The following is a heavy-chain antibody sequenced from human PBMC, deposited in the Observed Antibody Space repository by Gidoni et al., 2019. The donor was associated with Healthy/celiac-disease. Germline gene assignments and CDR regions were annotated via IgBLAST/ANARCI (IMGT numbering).Heavy chain of an antibody. CDR2: IWSDGNNK. J-gene: IGHJ4*02. Sequence: QVQLVESGGGVVQPGRSLRLSCAASGFTFRGYGAHWVRQAPGKGLEWVAVIWSDGNNKNYVDSVKGRLTISRDDSKNTLFLQMNSLRVEDTAVYYCARDRNGWSSDYWGQGIQVTVSS. CDR1: GFTFRGYG. D-gene: IGHD6-19*01. CDR3: ARDRNGWSSDY. V-gene: IGHV3-33*01.